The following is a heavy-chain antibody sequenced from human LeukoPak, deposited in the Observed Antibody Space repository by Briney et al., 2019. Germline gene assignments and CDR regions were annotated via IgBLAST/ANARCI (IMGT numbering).Heavy chain of an antibody. Sequence: GRSLRLSCAASGFTFSIYCMHGVRQAPGKGLEWVSVISDSGDTTYYADSVKGRFTISRDNSKNTLYLQMNSLRAEDTAIYYCAKDARRSDGWYFFDHWGQGALVTVSS. J-gene: IGHJ4*02. CDR1: GFTFSIYC. D-gene: IGHD6-19*01. CDR2: ISDSGDTT. CDR3: AKDARRSDGWYFFDH. V-gene: IGHV3-23*01.